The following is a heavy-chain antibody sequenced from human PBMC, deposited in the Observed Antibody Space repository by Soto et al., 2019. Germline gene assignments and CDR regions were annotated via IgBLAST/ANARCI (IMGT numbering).Heavy chain of an antibody. CDR3: ARDTGDDSSGYYHRHFDY. V-gene: IGHV3-30-3*01. CDR1: GFTFSSYA. Sequence: GGSLRLSCAASGFTFSSYAMHWFRQAPGKGLEWVAVISYDGSNKYYADSVKGRFTISRDNSKNTLYLQMNSLRAEDTAVYYCARDTGDDSSGYYHRHFDYWGQGTLVTVSS. CDR2: ISYDGSNK. D-gene: IGHD3-22*01. J-gene: IGHJ4*02.